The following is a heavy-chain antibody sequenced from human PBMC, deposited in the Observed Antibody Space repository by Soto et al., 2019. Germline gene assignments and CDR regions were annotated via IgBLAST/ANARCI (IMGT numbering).Heavy chain of an antibody. CDR3: ARGTIVARQHLDY. CDR2: ISIRGGDE. V-gene: IGHV3-30*03. J-gene: IGHJ4*02. Sequence: QVQLVESGGGVVQPGKSLRLSCAASGFTFSSYAMHWARQAPGKGLEWVTVISIRGGDEYYAESVRGRFTISRDDSKNTLYLQRDSLRVEDTAVYYCARGTIVARQHLDYWGRGTLVTVSS. CDR1: GFTFSSYA. D-gene: IGHD6-6*01.